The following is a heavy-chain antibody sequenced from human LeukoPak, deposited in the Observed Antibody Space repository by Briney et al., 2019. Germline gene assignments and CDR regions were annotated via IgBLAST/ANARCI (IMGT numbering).Heavy chain of an antibody. J-gene: IGHJ3*02. CDR1: GGTFSSYA. Sequence: SVKVSXKASGGTFSSYAISWVRQAPGQGLEWMGRIIPIFGTANYAQKFQGRVTITTDESTSTAYMELSSLRSEDTAVYYCARGCGGDCSSAFDIWGQGTMVTVSS. CDR2: IIPIFGTA. V-gene: IGHV1-69*05. CDR3: ARGCGGDCSSAFDI. D-gene: IGHD2-21*02.